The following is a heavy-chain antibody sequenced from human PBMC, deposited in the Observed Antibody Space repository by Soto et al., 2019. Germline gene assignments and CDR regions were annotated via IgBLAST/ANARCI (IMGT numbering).Heavy chain of an antibody. D-gene: IGHD5-12*01. CDR1: GGSISSSNW. J-gene: IGHJ5*02. Sequence: PSETLSLTCAVSGGSISSSNWWSWVRQPPGKGLEWIGEIYHSGSTNYNPSLKSRVTISVDKSKNQFSLKLSSVTAADTAVYYCARDVGGYDSVRPKCNWFDPWGQGTLVTVSS. CDR3: ARDVGGYDSVRPKCNWFDP. V-gene: IGHV4-4*02. CDR2: IYHSGST.